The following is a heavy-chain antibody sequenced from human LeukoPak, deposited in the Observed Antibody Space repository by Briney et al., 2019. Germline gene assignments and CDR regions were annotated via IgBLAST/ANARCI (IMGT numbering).Heavy chain of an antibody. CDR1: GGSISSYY. CDR2: IYYSGST. Sequence: SETLSLTCTVSGGSISSYYWSWIRQPPGKGLEWIGYIYYSGSTNYNPSLKSQVTISVDTSKNQFSLKLSSVTAADTAVYYCARLRDYDFWRGVFDYWGQGTLVTVSS. D-gene: IGHD3-3*01. V-gene: IGHV4-59*08. CDR3: ARLRDYDFWRGVFDY. J-gene: IGHJ4*02.